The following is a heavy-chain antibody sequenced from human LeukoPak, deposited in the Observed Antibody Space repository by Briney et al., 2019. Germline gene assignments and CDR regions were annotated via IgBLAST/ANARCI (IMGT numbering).Heavy chain of an antibody. J-gene: IGHJ4*02. CDR2: IYYSGST. CDR1: GGSLSSYY. D-gene: IGHD3-10*01. Sequence: PSETLSLTCTVSGGSLSSYYWSWIRQPPGKGLEWIGYIYYSGSTNYNPSLKSRVTISVDTSKNQFSLKLSSVTAADTAVYYCARRYGSGSYYIGPFDYWGQGTLVTVSS. CDR3: ARRYGSGSYYIGPFDY. V-gene: IGHV4-59*12.